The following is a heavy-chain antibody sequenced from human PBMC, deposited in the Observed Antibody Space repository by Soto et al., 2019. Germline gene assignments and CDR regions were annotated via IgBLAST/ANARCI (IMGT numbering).Heavy chain of an antibody. CDR2: ISYIGTT. CDR3: VRGGGGYGNGTIDY. D-gene: IGHD5-18*01. CDR1: GGSISNYY. Sequence: PSETLSLTCTVSGGSISNYYWSWVRQSPGKGLEWIGYISYIGTTNYNPSLKSRVTISLDTSKNQFSLKLRSVTAADTAVYYCVRGGGGYGNGTIDYWGQGTLVTVSS. J-gene: IGHJ4*02. V-gene: IGHV4-59*01.